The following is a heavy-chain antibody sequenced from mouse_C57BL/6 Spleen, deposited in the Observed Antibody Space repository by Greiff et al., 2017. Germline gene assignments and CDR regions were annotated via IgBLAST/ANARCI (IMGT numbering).Heavy chain of an antibody. Sequence: EVKVVESGEGLVKPGGSLKLSCAASGFTFRSYAMSWVRQTPEKRLEWVAYISSGGDYIYYADTVKGRFTISRDNARNTLYLQMSSLKSEDTAMYYCTREWLLAMDYWGQGTSVTVSS. J-gene: IGHJ4*01. CDR1: GFTFRSYA. D-gene: IGHD2-3*01. V-gene: IGHV5-9-1*02. CDR2: ISSGGDYI. CDR3: TREWLLAMDY.